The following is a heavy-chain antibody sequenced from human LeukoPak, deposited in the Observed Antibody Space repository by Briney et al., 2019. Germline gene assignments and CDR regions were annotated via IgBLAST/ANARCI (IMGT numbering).Heavy chain of an antibody. CDR3: ARDYNDSSGSYGWAFDI. V-gene: IGHV1-18*01. CDR1: GYTFTSYA. CDR2: ISAYNGNT. D-gene: IGHD3-22*01. Sequence: ASVKVSCKASGYTFTSYAMNWVRQAPGQGLEWMGWISAYNGNTNYAQKLQGRVTMTTDTSTSTAYMELRSLRSDDTAVYYCARDYNDSSGSYGWAFDIWGQGTMVTVSS. J-gene: IGHJ3*02.